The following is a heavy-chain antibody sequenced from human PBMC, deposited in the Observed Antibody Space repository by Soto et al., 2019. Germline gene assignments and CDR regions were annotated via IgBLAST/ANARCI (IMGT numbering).Heavy chain of an antibody. D-gene: IGHD2-15*01. CDR3: ARVYCSGGSCYLYAFDI. CDR2: IYPGDSDT. Sequence: PGESLKISCQGSGYSFTSYWIGWVRQMPGKGLEWMGIIYPGDSDTRYSPSFQGQVTISADKSISTAYLQWSSLKASDTAMYYCARVYCSGGSCYLYAFDIWGQGTMVTVSS. CDR1: GYSFTSYW. J-gene: IGHJ3*02. V-gene: IGHV5-51*01.